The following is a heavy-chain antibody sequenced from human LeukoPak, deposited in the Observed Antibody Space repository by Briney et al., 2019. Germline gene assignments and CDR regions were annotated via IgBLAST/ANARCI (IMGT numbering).Heavy chain of an antibody. CDR1: GGTFSRYA. D-gene: IGHD6-13*01. V-gene: IGHV1-69*04. Sequence: ASVKVSCKAFGGTFSRYAISWVRQGPGQGLEWMGRIIPILGIVNYAQNFQGRVTITADKSTSTAYMEMSSLRPEDSAVYYCARDILSIPPEQQLVLKPFDPWGQGTLVTVSS. CDR2: IIPILGIV. CDR3: ARDILSIPPEQQLVLKPFDP. J-gene: IGHJ5*02.